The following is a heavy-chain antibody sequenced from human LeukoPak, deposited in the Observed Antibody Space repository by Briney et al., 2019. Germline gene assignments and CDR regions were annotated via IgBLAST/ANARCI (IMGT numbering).Heavy chain of an antibody. CDR2: IYYSGST. J-gene: IGHJ4*02. V-gene: IGHV4-31*03. D-gene: IGHD6-13*01. CDR1: GGSISSGGYY. CDR3: ARGVAAAGTADY. Sequence: SETLSLTCTVSGGSISSGGYYWSWIRQRPGKGLEWIGYIYYSGSTYYNPSLKSRVTISVDTSKNQFPLKLSSVTAADTAVYYCARGVAAAGTADYWGQGTLVTVSS.